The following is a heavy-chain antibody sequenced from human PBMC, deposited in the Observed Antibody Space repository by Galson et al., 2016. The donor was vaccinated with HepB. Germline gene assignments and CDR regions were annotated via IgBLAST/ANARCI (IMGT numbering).Heavy chain of an antibody. Sequence: SLRLSCAASGFTFTDYAMHWVRQGPGRGLEWVSGISWNSGIVGYADSVRGRFSISRDNAKKSLFLQMNSVRPDDTAVYYCAKDVSSAAYYFDHWGLGTLVTVSS. D-gene: IGHD2-2*01. CDR2: ISWNSGIV. J-gene: IGHJ4*02. CDR1: GFTFTDYA. CDR3: AKDVSSAAYYFDH. V-gene: IGHV3-9*01.